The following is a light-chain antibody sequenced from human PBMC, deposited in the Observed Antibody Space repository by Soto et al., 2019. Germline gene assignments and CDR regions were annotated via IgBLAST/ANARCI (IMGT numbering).Light chain of an antibody. CDR3: YHYYTTPLA. CDR2: WAS. V-gene: IGKV4-1*01. J-gene: IGKJ4*01. Sequence: DIVMTQSPDSLAVSLGERATINCKSSQSVLYSSNNKNYLAWYQQKPGQPPRLLIYWASTRESGVPDRFSGSGSGTDFTLTISSLQAEDVAVYYCYHYYTTPLAFGGGTTVDIK. CDR1: QSVLYSSNNKNY.